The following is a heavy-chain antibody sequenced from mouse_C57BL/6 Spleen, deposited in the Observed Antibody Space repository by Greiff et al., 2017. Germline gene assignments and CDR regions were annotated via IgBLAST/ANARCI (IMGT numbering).Heavy chain of an antibody. CDR2: LDPSDSYT. D-gene: IGHD2-4*01. CDR1: GYTFTSYW. V-gene: IGHV1-69*01. Sequence: VQLQQPGAELVMPGASVKLSCKASGYTFTSYWMHWVKQRPGQGLEWIGELDPSDSYTNYNQKFKGKSTLTVDKSSSTAYMQLSSLTSEDSAVYYCARGGLDYDRTWFAYWGQGTLVTVSA. J-gene: IGHJ3*01. CDR3: ARGGLDYDRTWFAY.